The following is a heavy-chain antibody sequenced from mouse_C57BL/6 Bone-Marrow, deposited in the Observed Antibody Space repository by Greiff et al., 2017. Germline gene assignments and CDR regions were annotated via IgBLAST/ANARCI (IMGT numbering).Heavy chain of an antibody. CDR3: ARRFPRYDYYCDY. CDR2: IYPGGGYT. V-gene: IGHV1-63*01. CDR1: GYTFTNYW. D-gene: IGHD2-4*01. Sequence: QVQLQQSGAELVRPGTSVKMTCKASGYTFTNYWIGWAKQRPGHGLEWIGDIYPGGGYTNYNEQFKGQATLTADKSSSTAYMQFSSLTSEDSAIYYSARRFPRYDYYCDYWGQGTTLTVSS. J-gene: IGHJ2*01.